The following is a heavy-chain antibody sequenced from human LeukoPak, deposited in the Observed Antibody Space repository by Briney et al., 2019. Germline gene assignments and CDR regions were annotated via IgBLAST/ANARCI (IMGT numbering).Heavy chain of an antibody. V-gene: IGHV4-34*01. CDR3: ALELVVPAALERLNAFDI. Sequence: SETLSLTCAVSGGSFSGFRWHWIRQPPGKGPEWIGEINHSGGTTYNPSLKSRVTISVDTSKIQFSLSLTSVTAADTAVYYCALELVVPAALERLNAFDIWGHGTMVTVSS. J-gene: IGHJ3*02. CDR1: GGSFSGFR. CDR2: INHSGGT. D-gene: IGHD2-2*01.